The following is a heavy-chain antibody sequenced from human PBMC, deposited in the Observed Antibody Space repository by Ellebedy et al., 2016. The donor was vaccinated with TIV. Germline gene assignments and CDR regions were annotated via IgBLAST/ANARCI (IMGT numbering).Heavy chain of an antibody. CDR3: ARASFYDVDLSGWYFDL. Sequence: GGSLRLSCAASGFSFFTRPMTWVRQAPGKGLEWVSIIYSDDTTYYADSVRGKFTISRDNSKNSLYLQMNTLRAEDTAVYYCARASFYDVDLSGWYFDLWGRGTLVTVSS. CDR1: GFSFFTRP. V-gene: IGHV3-66*01. D-gene: IGHD3-10*02. CDR2: IYSDDTT. J-gene: IGHJ2*01.